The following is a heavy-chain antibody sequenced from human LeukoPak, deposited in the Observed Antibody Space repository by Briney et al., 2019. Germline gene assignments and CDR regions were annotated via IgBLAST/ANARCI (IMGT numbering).Heavy chain of an antibody. D-gene: IGHD1-20*01. CDR2: ISGSGGST. CDR1: GFTFSSYA. J-gene: IGHJ4*02. CDR3: AKDVKYNWNYIDY. V-gene: IGHV3-23*01. Sequence: PGGSLRLSCAASGFTFSSYAMSWVRQAPGKGLEWVSAISGSGGSTYYADSVKGRFTISRDNSKNTLYLQMNSLRAEDTALYYCAKDVKYNWNYIDYWGQGALVTVSS.